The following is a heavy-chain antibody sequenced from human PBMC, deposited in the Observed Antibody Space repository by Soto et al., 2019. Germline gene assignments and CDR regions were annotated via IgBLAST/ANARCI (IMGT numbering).Heavy chain of an antibody. CDR3: AKDTVAIRSFYFDS. V-gene: IGHV3-23*04. CDR1: GFTFGNYA. J-gene: IGHJ4*02. Sequence: VQLVESGGGLVQPGGSLRLSCAASGFTFGNYAMTWVRQAPGKGLEWVSTISGSGDRTYYADSVTGRFTISRDNSKNTLYLQMHSLGVEDTAVYFCAKDTVAIRSFYFDSWAQGTLVTVSS. CDR2: ISGSGDRT. D-gene: IGHD2-21*01.